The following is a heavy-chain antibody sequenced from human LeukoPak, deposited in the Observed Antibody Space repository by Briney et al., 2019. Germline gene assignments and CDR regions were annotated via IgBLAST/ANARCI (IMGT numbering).Heavy chain of an antibody. CDR1: GGSISSGGYY. J-gene: IGHJ4*02. CDR2: IYYSGST. D-gene: IGHD3-9*01. Sequence: PSQTLSLTCTVSGGSISSGGYYWSWIRQHPGKGLEWIGYIYYSGSTYYNPSLKSRVTISVDTSKNQFSLKLSSVTAADTAVYYCAGFNYFDWLGVMTHSDYWGQGTLVTVSS. V-gene: IGHV4-31*03. CDR3: AGFNYFDWLGVMTHSDY.